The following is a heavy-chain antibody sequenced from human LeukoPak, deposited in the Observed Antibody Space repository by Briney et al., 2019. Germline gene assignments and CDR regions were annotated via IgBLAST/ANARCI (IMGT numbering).Heavy chain of an antibody. Sequence: GGSLRLSCAASGFTVSSYSMNWVRQAPGRGLEWVSYISSSSSTIYYADSVKGRFTISRDNAKNSLYLHMNILRAEDTAVYYCARDSSSTVTTFLYYYYMDVWGKGTTVTVSS. V-gene: IGHV3-48*01. CDR2: ISSSSSTI. D-gene: IGHD4-17*01. CDR3: ARDSSSTVTTFLYYYYMDV. CDR1: GFTVSSYS. J-gene: IGHJ6*03.